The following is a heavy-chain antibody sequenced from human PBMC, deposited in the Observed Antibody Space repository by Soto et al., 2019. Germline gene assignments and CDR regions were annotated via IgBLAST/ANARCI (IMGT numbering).Heavy chain of an antibody. CDR2: IVVGSGNT. CDR3: AAWGGSYRFDY. D-gene: IGHD3-16*02. J-gene: IGHJ4*02. CDR1: GFTFTSSA. Sequence: ASVKVSCKAPGFTFTSSAVQWVRQARGQRLEWIGWIVVGSGNTNYAQKFQERVTITRDMSTSTAYMELSSLRSEDTAVYYCAAWGGSYRFDYWGQGTLVTVSS. V-gene: IGHV1-58*01.